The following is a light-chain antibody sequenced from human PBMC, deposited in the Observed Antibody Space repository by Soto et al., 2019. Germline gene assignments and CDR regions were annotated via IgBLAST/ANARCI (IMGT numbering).Light chain of an antibody. CDR2: GAS. V-gene: IGKV3-20*01. CDR3: QQYGSSPLT. J-gene: IGKJ5*01. CDR1: QSVSSSY. Sequence: EIVLTHSPGTLSLSPCERATLSCRTSQSVSSSYLAWYQQKPGQAPRLLIYGASSRATGIPDRFSGSGSGTDFTLTISRLEPEDFAVYYCQQYGSSPLTFGQGTRLEIK.